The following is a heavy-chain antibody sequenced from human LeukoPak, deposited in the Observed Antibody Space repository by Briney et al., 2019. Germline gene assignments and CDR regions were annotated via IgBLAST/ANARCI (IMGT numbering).Heavy chain of an antibody. J-gene: IGHJ4*02. D-gene: IGHD3-10*02. CDR3: AREKMLP. CDR2: IKHDGSEK. CDR1: GFTFSTYW. Sequence: GGALRLSCAASGFTFSTYWMNWVRQAPGKGLEWVANIKHDGSEKYYVDSVMGRFTISRDNAKNSLYLQMNSLRAEDTAVYYCAREKMLPWGQGTLVTVSS. V-gene: IGHV3-7*01.